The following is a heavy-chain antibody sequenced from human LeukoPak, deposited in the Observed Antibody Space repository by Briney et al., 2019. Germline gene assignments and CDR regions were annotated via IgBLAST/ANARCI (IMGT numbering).Heavy chain of an antibody. D-gene: IGHD3-10*01. CDR1: GFSVSDNY. J-gene: IGHJ3*02. CDR2: IYRGGST. Sequence: GGSLRLSCATSGFSVSDNYMTWVRQAPGKGLEWVSVIYRGGSTYYADSVKGRFTISRDNSKNMVYLQMNSLRVEDTAVYYCARGGAYGSGYHYRGGAFDIWGQGTMVTVSS. V-gene: IGHV3-53*01. CDR3: ARGGAYGSGYHYRGGAFDI.